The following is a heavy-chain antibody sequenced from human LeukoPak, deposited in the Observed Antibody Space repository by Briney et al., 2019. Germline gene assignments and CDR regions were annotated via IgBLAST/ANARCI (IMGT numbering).Heavy chain of an antibody. Sequence: SETLSLTCTVSGGSINNYWWSWIRQHPGKGLEWIGYIYYSGSTYYNPSLKSRVTISVDTSKNQFSLKLSSVTAADTAVYYCASGDGYNNDYWGQGTLVTVSS. V-gene: IGHV4-59*06. J-gene: IGHJ4*02. CDR1: GGSINNYW. CDR2: IYYSGST. CDR3: ASGDGYNNDY. D-gene: IGHD5-24*01.